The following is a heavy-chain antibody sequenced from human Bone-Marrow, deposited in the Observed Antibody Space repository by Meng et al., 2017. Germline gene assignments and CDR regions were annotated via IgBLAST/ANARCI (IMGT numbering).Heavy chain of an antibody. CDR2: IYHSGST. V-gene: IGHV4-4*02. Sequence: QGQLQESGPGLVKPSGTLSLTCAVSGGSISSSNWWSWVRQPPGKGLEWIGEIYHSGSTNYNPSLKSRVTISVDTSKNQFSLRLTSVTAADTAVYYCAASPGWWRIDSWGQGTLVTVSS. J-gene: IGHJ4*02. D-gene: IGHD6-19*01. CDR3: AASPGWWRIDS. CDR1: GGSISSSNW.